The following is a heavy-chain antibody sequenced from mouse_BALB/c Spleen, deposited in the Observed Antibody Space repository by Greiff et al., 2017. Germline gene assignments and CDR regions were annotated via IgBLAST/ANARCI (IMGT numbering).Heavy chain of an antibody. D-gene: IGHD6-1*01. J-gene: IGHJ3*01. CDR2: INPGSGGT. CDR3: AREGASAAWFAY. CDR1: GYAFTNYL. V-gene: IGHV1-54*01. Sequence: LQESGAELVRPGTSVKVSCKASGYAFTNYLIEWVKQRPGQGLEWIGVINPGSGGTNYNEKFKGKATLTADKSSSTAYMQLSSLTSDDSAVYFCAREGASAAWFAYWGQGTLVTVSA.